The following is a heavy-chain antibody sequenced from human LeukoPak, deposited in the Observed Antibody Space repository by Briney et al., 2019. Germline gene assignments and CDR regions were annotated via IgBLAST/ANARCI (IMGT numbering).Heavy chain of an antibody. CDR2: IYFGGTT. J-gene: IGHJ4*02. CDR1: GFTVSSNY. D-gene: IGHD5/OR15-5a*01. V-gene: IGHV3-53*01. CDR3: ARGDGVYVY. Sequence: PGGSLRLSCAASGFTVSSNYMTWVRQAPGQGLEWVSVIYFGGTTYYADSVKGRFTTSRDNSKNTVYLQMNSLRVEDTAVYYCARGDGVYVYWGQGTLVTVSS.